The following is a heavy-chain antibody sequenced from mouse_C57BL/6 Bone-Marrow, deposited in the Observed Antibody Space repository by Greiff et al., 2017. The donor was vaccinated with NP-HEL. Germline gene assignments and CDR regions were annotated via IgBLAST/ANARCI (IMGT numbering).Heavy chain of an antibody. Sequence: QVQLQQPGTELVKPGASVKLSCKASGYTFTSYWMHWVKQRPGQGLEWIGNINPSNGGTNYNEKFKSKATLTVDKSSSTAYMQLSSLTSEDSAVYYCARGLLLRRYWYFDVWGTGTTVTVSS. J-gene: IGHJ1*03. V-gene: IGHV1-53*01. CDR3: ARGLLLRRYWYFDV. CDR1: GYTFTSYW. CDR2: INPSNGGT. D-gene: IGHD1-1*01.